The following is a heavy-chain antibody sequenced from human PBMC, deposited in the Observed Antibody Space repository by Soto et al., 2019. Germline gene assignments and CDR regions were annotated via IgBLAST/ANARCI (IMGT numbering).Heavy chain of an antibody. CDR3: ASESIAARPDYYYYGMDV. V-gene: IGHV1-69*12. D-gene: IGHD6-6*01. CDR1: GGTFSSYA. CDR2: IIPIFGTA. J-gene: IGHJ6*02. Sequence: QVQLVQSGAEVKKPGSSVKVSCKASGGTFSSYAISWVRQAPGQGLEWMGGIIPIFGTANYAQKFQGRVTITADESTSTAYMEPSSLRAEDTAAYYCASESIAARPDYYYYGMDVWGQGTTVTVSS.